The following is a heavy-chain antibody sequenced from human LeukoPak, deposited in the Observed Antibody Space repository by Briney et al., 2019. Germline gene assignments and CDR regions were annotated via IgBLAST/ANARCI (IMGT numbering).Heavy chain of an antibody. D-gene: IGHD1-26*01. CDR2: ISYDGSNK. J-gene: IGHJ6*02. Sequence: PGGSLRLSCAASGFTFSSYAMHWVRQAPGKGLEWVAVISYDGSNKYYADSVKGRFTISRDNSKNTLYLQMNSLRAEDTAVYYCAREKARHSGYYYYGMDVWGQGTTVTVSS. CDR1: GFTFSSYA. V-gene: IGHV3-30-3*01. CDR3: AREKARHSGYYYYGMDV.